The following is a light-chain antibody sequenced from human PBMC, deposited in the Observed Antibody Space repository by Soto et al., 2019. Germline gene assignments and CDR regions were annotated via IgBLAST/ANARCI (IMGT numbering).Light chain of an antibody. CDR2: EVS. Sequence: QSALTQPASVSGSPGQSITISCTGTSSDVGGYNYVSWYQQHPGKAPKLMIYEVSNRPSGVSNRFSGSKSGDTASLTISGLQAEDEADYYCSSRTSINTGVFGGGTKVTVL. CDR1: SSDVGGYNY. CDR3: SSRTSINTGV. J-gene: IGLJ3*02. V-gene: IGLV2-14*01.